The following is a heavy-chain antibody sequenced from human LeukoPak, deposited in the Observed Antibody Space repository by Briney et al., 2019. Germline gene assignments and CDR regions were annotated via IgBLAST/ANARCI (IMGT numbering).Heavy chain of an antibody. CDR2: ISSSSSYI. CDR3: ARVRIDSSGYYYFDY. CDR1: GFTFSSYS. V-gene: IGHV3-21*01. D-gene: IGHD3-22*01. Sequence: GGSLRLSCAASGFTFSSYSMNWVRQAPGKGLEWVSSISSSSSYIYYADSVKGRFTISRDNAKNSLYLQMNSLRAEDTAVYYCARVRIDSSGYYYFDYWGQGTLVTVSS. J-gene: IGHJ4*02.